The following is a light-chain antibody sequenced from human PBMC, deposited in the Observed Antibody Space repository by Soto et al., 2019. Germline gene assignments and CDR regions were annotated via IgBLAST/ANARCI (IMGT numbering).Light chain of an antibody. V-gene: IGLV1-44*01. Sequence: QSALTQPPSASATPGQRVTIFCSGTTSSIGSNSVKWYQQVPGEAPKLLIYTSNQRPSGVLVRFSGSKSGTSASLAIGDLRSEDEADYYCSSWDDDLRGLLFGGGTKLTVL. CDR2: TSN. CDR1: TSSIGSNS. J-gene: IGLJ2*01. CDR3: SSWDDDLRGLL.